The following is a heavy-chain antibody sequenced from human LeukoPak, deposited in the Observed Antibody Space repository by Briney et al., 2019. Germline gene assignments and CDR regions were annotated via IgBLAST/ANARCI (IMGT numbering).Heavy chain of an antibody. D-gene: IGHD2-21*02. CDR1: DGSMTNGGYY. V-gene: IGHV4-31*03. CDR2: IYYSGNT. Sequence: TXSLTCTVSDGSMTNGGYYWSWIRQHPGKGLEWIGYIYYSGNTNYNPSLKSRVTMSVDTSKNQFSLRLSSVTAADTAVYYCARIGQGVVVTAIGEAFDVWGQGTMVTVSS. CDR3: ARIGQGVVVTAIGEAFDV. J-gene: IGHJ3*01.